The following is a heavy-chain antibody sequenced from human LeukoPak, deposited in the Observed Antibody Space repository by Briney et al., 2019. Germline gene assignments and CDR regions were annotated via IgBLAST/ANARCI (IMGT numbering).Heavy chain of an antibody. CDR3: ASESRYSSSSDGY. CDR2: INPNSGGT. D-gene: IGHD6-6*01. J-gene: IGHJ4*02. V-gene: IGHV1-2*02. Sequence: ASVKVSCKASGYTFTGYYTHWVRQAPGQGLEWMGWINPNSGGTNYAQKFQGRVTMTRDTSISTAYMELSRLRSDDTAVYYCASESRYSSSSDGYWGQGTLVTVSS. CDR1: GYTFTGYY.